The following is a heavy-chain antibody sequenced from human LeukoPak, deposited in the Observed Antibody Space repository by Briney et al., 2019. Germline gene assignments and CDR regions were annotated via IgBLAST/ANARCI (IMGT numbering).Heavy chain of an antibody. D-gene: IGHD3-10*01. V-gene: IGHV1-46*01. Sequence: ASVTVSCKASGYTFTSYYMHWVRQAPGQGLEWMGIINPSGGSTSYGQKFQGRVTMTRDMSTSTVYMELSRLRSEDTAVYYCARGFRERSNYYYYYYMDVWGKGTTVTVSS. CDR3: ARGFRERSNYYYYYYMDV. J-gene: IGHJ6*03. CDR2: INPSGGST. CDR1: GYTFTSYY.